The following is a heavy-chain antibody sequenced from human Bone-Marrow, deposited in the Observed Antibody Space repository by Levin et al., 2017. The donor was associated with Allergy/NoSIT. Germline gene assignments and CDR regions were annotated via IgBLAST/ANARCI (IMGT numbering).Heavy chain of an antibody. Sequence: LSLTCAASGFSFSDYYMNWIRQTPGKGLEWVSYISSSGTTIYYADSVKGRFTISRDNAKNSLYLQMNSLRAEDTAVYYCARDLTDGSNFGTVDYWGQGTLVTVSS. J-gene: IGHJ4*02. CDR3: ARDLTDGSNFGTVDY. CDR1: GFSFSDYY. CDR2: ISSSGTTI. V-gene: IGHV3-11*01. D-gene: IGHD5-24*01.